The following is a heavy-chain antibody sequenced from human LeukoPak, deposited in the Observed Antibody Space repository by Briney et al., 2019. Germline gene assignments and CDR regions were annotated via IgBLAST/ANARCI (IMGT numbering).Heavy chain of an antibody. CDR1: GYSISSGHY. V-gene: IGHV4-38-2*01. CDR3: AGFTPAVDY. CDR2: IYHSGGT. J-gene: IGHJ4*02. Sequence: SETLSLTCAVSGYSISSGHYWGWTRQPPGKGLEWIGSIYHSGGTYYNPSLKSRVTISVDTSKNQFSLKMKSVTAADTAVYYCAGFTPAVDYCSQGTLVTVSS. D-gene: IGHD3-10*01.